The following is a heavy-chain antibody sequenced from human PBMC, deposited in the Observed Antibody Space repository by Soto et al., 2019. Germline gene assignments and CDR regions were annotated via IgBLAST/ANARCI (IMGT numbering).Heavy chain of an antibody. V-gene: IGHV3-53*01. D-gene: IGHD6-13*01. CDR3: ARDPPGIAASGGGG. Sequence: EVQLVESGGGLIQPGGSLRLSCAASGFTVSNNYMRWVRQAPGKGLEWVSLIYSGGSTHYADSVKGRFTISRDNSNNTLYLQMNSLRVEDTAVYYCARDPPGIAASGGGGWGQGTLVTVSS. J-gene: IGHJ4*02. CDR1: GFTVSNNY. CDR2: IYSGGST.